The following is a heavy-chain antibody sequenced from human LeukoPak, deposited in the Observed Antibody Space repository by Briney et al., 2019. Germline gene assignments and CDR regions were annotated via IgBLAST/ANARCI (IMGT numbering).Heavy chain of an antibody. V-gene: IGHV4-39*01. Sequence: SETLSLTCTVSGGSISGSSYYWGWIRQPPGKGLEWIGSIYYSGSTYYNPSLKSRVTISVDTSKNQFSLKLSSVTAADTAVYYCARVIGRLEMATDYWGQGTLVTVSS. D-gene: IGHD5-24*01. CDR3: ARVIGRLEMATDY. CDR2: IYYSGST. J-gene: IGHJ4*02. CDR1: GGSISGSSYY.